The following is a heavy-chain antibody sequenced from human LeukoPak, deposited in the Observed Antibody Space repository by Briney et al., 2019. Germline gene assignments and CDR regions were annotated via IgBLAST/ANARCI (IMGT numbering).Heavy chain of an antibody. J-gene: IGHJ4*02. CDR3: AREGTLDSSGYYLGY. CDR1: GGSISSYY. Sequence: PSESLSLTCTVSGGSISSYYWSWIRQPPGKGLEWIGYIYYNRNTNYNPSLKSRVTISVDTSKNQFSLKLSSVTAADTAVYYCAREGTLDSSGYYLGYWGQGTLVT. D-gene: IGHD3-22*01. V-gene: IGHV4-59*01. CDR2: IYYNRNT.